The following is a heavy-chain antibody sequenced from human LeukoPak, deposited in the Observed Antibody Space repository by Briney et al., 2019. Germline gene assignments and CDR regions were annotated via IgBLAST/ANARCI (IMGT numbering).Heavy chain of an antibody. CDR2: ISSGSSTI. Sequence: GGSLRLSCAASGFTFNDYYMSWIRQAPGKGLEWVSYISSGSSTIYYADSVKGRFTISRDNAKNSLYLQMNSLRAEDTTVYYCARRRDYFDYWGQGTLVTVSP. CDR3: ARRRDYFDY. J-gene: IGHJ4*02. V-gene: IGHV3-11*01. CDR1: GFTFNDYY.